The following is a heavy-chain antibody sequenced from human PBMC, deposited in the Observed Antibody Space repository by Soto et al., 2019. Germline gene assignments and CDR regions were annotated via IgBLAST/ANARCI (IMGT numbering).Heavy chain of an antibody. Sequence: ASVKVSCKASGYTFTSYGISWVRQAPGQGLEWMGWISAYNGNTNYAQKLQGRVTMTTDTSTSTAYMELRSLRSDDTAVYYCARYIVVVQVAYGMDVWGQGTTVTVSS. D-gene: IGHD2-15*01. CDR1: GYTFTSYG. J-gene: IGHJ6*02. V-gene: IGHV1-18*04. CDR3: ARYIVVVQVAYGMDV. CDR2: ISAYNGNT.